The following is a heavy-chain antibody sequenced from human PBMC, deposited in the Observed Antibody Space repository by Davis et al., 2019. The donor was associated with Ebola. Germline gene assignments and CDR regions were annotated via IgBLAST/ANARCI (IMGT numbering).Heavy chain of an antibody. Sequence: PGGSLRLSCATSGFTFEDHAMHWVRQAPGKRLEWVSGISWNSGSIDYADSVKGRYTISRDNAKNSLYLQMNTLRPEDTALYYCAKDFLGDYSSGIMDYWGQGTLVTVSS. CDR3: AKDFLGDYSSGIMDY. J-gene: IGHJ4*02. V-gene: IGHV3-9*01. CDR1: GFTFEDHA. CDR2: ISWNSGSI. D-gene: IGHD6-19*01.